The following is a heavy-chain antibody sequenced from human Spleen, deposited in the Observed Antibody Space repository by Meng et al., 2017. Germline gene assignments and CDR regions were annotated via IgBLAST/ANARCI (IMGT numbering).Heavy chain of an antibody. D-gene: IGHD4-11*01. Sequence: QVPLQQLGARMLKPSETPSLTCVVSGGSFSDYYGSWIRQSPGKGLEWIGEINHSGSTNYNPSLESRATISVDTSQNNLSLKLSSVTAADSAVYYCARGPTTMAHDFDYWGQGTLVTVSS. J-gene: IGHJ4*02. CDR2: INHSGST. V-gene: IGHV4-34*01. CDR3: ARGPTTMAHDFDY. CDR1: GGSFSDYY.